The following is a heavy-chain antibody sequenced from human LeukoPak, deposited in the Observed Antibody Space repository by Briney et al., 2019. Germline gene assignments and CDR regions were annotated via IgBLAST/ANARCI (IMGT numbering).Heavy chain of an antibody. J-gene: IGHJ6*03. Sequence: PGGSLRLSCAASGFTFSSYSMNWVRQAPGKGLEWVSYISSSGSTIYYADSVQGRFTISRDNAKNSLYLQMNSLRAEDTAVYYCARVITMVRGVIRYYYYMDVWGKGTTVTVSS. CDR2: ISSSGSTI. CDR3: ARVITMVRGVIRYYYYMDV. CDR1: GFTFSSYS. V-gene: IGHV3-48*04. D-gene: IGHD3-10*01.